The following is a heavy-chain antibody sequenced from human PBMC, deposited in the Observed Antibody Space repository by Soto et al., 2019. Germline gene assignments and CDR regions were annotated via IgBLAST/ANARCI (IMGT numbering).Heavy chain of an antibody. J-gene: IGHJ4*02. CDR3: ARPLGVYYDFWRSFDY. D-gene: IGHD3-3*01. V-gene: IGHV3-30-3*01. Sequence: GGSLRLSCAASGFTFSSYAMHWVRQAPGKGLEWVAVISYDGSNKYYADSVKGRFTISRDNSKNTLYLQMNSLRAEDTAVYYCARPLGVYYDFWRSFDYWGQGTLVTVSS. CDR1: GFTFSSYA. CDR2: ISYDGSNK.